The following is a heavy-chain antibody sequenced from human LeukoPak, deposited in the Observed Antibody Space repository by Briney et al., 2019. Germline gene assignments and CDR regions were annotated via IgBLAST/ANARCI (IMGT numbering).Heavy chain of an antibody. V-gene: IGHV1-46*01. CDR3: ARGYCSTTTCRNYFEY. J-gene: IGHJ4*02. CDR2: INPSGGST. D-gene: IGHD2-2*01. Sequence: GASVTVSCKASGYTFTSYHMHWVRQAPGQGLEWMGIINPSGGSTSYPQEFQGRVTMTRDTSTSTVYMELTSLRSEDTAVYYCARGYCSTTTCRNYFEYWGQGTLVAVSS. CDR1: GYTFTSYH.